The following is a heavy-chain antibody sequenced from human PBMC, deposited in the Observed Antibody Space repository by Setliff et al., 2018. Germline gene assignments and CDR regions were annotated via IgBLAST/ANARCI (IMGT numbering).Heavy chain of an antibody. Sequence: TLSLTCAVSGVSVNSLTWWSWVRQTPGKGLEWIGFIYHDGNPKFNPSVNYNPSLKSRITMSIDKSKNQFSLNLRSVTAADTAVYYCTRGGERYHTANWGQGAPVTVSS. CDR3: TRGGERYHTAN. CDR2: IYHDGNPKFNPSV. CDR1: GVSVNSLTW. V-gene: IGHV4-28*02. J-gene: IGHJ4*02. D-gene: IGHD2-2*01.